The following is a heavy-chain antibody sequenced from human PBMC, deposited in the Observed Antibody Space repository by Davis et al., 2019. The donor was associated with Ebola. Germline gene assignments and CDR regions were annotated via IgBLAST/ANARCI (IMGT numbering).Heavy chain of an antibody. CDR3: ARDSNYYYYYGMDV. J-gene: IGHJ6*02. Sequence: GESLKISCAASGFTFSSYWMSWVRQAPGKGLEWVANIKQDGSEKYYVDSVKGRFTISRDNAKNSLYLQMNSLRAEDTAVYYCARDSNYYYYYGMDVWGQGTTVTVSS. CDR2: IKQDGSEK. CDR1: GFTFSSYW. V-gene: IGHV3-7*01.